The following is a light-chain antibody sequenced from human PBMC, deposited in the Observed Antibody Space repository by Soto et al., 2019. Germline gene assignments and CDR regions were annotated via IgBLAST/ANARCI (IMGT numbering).Light chain of an antibody. CDR3: CSYAGRSTGV. V-gene: IGLV2-23*01. Sequence: QSALTQPASVSGSPGQSITISCTGTSSDVGSYNLVSWYQQHPGKAPKLMIYEGSKRPSGVSNRFSGSKSGNTASLTISGLEAEDEAAYYCCSYAGRSTGVFGGGTKVTVL. J-gene: IGLJ2*01. CDR1: SSDVGSYNL. CDR2: EGS.